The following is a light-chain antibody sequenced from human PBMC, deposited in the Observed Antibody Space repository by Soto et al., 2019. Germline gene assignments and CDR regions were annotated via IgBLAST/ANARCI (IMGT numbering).Light chain of an antibody. Sequence: QSALTQPASVSGSPGQSITISCTGTSSDVGGYNYVSWYQQHPDKAPKLMIYVVSNRPSGVSNRLSASKSGNTVSLTISGLQAEDEADYYSSSYTSSDPPYVFGTGTKLTLL. CDR1: SSDVGGYNY. CDR2: VVS. CDR3: SSYTSSDPPYV. V-gene: IGLV2-14*01. J-gene: IGLJ1*01.